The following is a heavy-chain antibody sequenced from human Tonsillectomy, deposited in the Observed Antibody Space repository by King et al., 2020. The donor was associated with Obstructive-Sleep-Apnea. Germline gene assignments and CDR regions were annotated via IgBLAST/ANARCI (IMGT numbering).Heavy chain of an antibody. J-gene: IGHJ4*02. CDR3: ARALPGYCSGGSCYSVFDY. CDR1: GYIFTGFT. D-gene: IGHD2-15*01. Sequence: QLVQSGFEVKKPGASVKVSCKASGYIFTGFTISWVRQSPGQGLEWMGWINVYIGDIKYVQKLQGRVTMTTDTSTSTAYMELRSLTSDDTAVYYCARALPGYCSGGSCYSVFDYWGQGTLVTVSS. CDR2: INVYIGDI. V-gene: IGHV1-18*01.